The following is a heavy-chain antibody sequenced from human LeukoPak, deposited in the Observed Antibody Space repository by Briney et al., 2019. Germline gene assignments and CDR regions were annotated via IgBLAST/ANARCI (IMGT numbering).Heavy chain of an antibody. CDR2: IWYDGSNK. CDR1: GFTFSNYA. Sequence: PGGSLRLSCAASGFTFSNYAMSWVRQAPGKGLEWVAVIWYDGSNKEYADSVRGRFTISRDDSKNTLYLQMNTLRVDDTAVYYCARDWISSWQPFFDYWGQGTLVTVSS. D-gene: IGHD6-13*01. V-gene: IGHV3-33*08. CDR3: ARDWISSWQPFFDY. J-gene: IGHJ4*02.